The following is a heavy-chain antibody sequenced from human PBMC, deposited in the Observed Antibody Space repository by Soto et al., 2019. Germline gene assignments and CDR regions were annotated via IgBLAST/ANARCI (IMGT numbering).Heavy chain of an antibody. CDR3: ASSVRSSSWYPLYYYYGMDV. CDR1: GFTFSSYA. Sequence: GGSLRLSSAASGFTFSSYAMAWVRQAPGKGLEWVSGVSASGLNTDYADPVKGRFYISRDNSKNTVSLHMNSLRAEDTALYYCASSVRSSSWYPLYYYYGMDVWGQGTTVTVSS. J-gene: IGHJ6*02. D-gene: IGHD6-13*01. V-gene: IGHV3-23*01. CDR2: VSASGLNT.